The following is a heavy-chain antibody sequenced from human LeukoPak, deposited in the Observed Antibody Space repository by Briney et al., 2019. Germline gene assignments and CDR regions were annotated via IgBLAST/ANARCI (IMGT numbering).Heavy chain of an antibody. CDR1: GGTFSSYA. CDR3: ASWPRVVAGYCFDY. D-gene: IGHD6-19*01. Sequence: SVKVSCKASGGTFSSYAISWVRQAPGQGLEWMGGIIPIFGTANYAQKFQGGVTITADESTSTAYMELSSLRSEDTAVYYCASWPRVVAGYCFDYWGQGTLVTVSS. J-gene: IGHJ4*02. V-gene: IGHV1-69*13. CDR2: IIPIFGTA.